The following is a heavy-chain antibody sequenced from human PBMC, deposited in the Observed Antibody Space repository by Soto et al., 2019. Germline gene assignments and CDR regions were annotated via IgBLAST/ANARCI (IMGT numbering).Heavy chain of an antibody. CDR2: IIPLFRTP. CDR3: ARDNDRLQLGGNYYYTADV. CDR1: GGTFSSSA. D-gene: IGHD1-1*01. V-gene: IGHV1-69*12. J-gene: IGHJ6*02. Sequence: QVQLVQSGAEMKEPGSSVKVSCKTSGGTFSSSAISWLRQAPGQGLEWMGGIIPLFRTPDYAQKFQGRVTIAAGELTCTDYMEMSRLRSEDTAVYYCARDNDRLQLGGNYYYTADVWGQGTTITVSS.